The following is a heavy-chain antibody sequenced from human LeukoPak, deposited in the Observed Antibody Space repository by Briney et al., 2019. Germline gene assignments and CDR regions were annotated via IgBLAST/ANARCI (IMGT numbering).Heavy chain of an antibody. CDR3: ARDFSSSLHGGGYYFDY. J-gene: IGHJ4*02. CDR2: IKQDGSEK. CDR1: GFTFSSYW. Sequence: VGSLRLSCAASGFTFSSYWMSWVRQAPGEGLEWVANIKQDGSEKNYVDSVKGRFTISRDNAKNTLYLQVNSLRAEDTAVYYCARDFSSSLHGGGYYFDYWGQGTLVTVSS. V-gene: IGHV3-7*01. D-gene: IGHD6-6*01.